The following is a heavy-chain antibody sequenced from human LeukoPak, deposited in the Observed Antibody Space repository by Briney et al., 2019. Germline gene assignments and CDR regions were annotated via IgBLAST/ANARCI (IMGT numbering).Heavy chain of an antibody. CDR3: ARGLSMIVVVVHDWYFDL. J-gene: IGHJ2*01. V-gene: IGHV4-39*01. CDR2: IYYGGST. D-gene: IGHD3-22*01. Sequence: SETLSLTCTVSGGSISSSDYYWGWIRQPPGKGLEWIGSIYYGGSTYYNPSLKSRVTISVDTSMNQFSLKLSSVTAADTAVYYCARGLSMIVVVVHDWYFDLWGRGTLVTVSS. CDR1: GGSISSSDYY.